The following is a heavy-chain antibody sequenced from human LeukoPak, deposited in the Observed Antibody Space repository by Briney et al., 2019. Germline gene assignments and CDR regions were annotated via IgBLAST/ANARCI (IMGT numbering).Heavy chain of an antibody. CDR3: ARDFVGIAAAANWFDP. J-gene: IGHJ5*02. Sequence: ASVKVSCKASGGTFSSYAISWVRQAPGQGLGWMGGIIPIFGTANYAQKFQGRVTITADESTSTAYMELSSLRSEDTAVYYCARDFVGIAAAANWFDPWGQGTLATVSS. V-gene: IGHV1-69*13. D-gene: IGHD6-13*01. CDR1: GGTFSSYA. CDR2: IIPIFGTA.